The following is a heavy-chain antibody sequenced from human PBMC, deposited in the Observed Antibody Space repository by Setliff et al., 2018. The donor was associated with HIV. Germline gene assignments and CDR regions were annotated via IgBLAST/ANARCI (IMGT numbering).Heavy chain of an antibody. D-gene: IGHD1-1*01. Sequence: PSETLSLTCTVSGGSISRRDYCWGWIRQPPGKGLEWIGSLRPSGNTYYNPSLKSRVTISVDTSKSQFSLKLSSVTAADTAVYYCARLVSWRYYHYYMDVWGKGTTVTVSS. CDR3: ARLVSWRYYHYYMDV. CDR1: GGSISRRDYC. V-gene: IGHV4-39*01. CDR2: LRPSGNT. J-gene: IGHJ6*03.